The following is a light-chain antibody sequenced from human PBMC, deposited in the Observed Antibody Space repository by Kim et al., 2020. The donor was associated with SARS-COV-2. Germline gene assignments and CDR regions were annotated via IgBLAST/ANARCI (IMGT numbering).Light chain of an antibody. CDR3: QQYYSSPWT. CDR2: WAS. CDR1: QSVLYSSNNKNY. Sequence: ATINCQSSQSVLYSSNNKNYLAWYQQKPGQPPKLLIYWASTRESGVPDRFSGSGSGTDFTLSISSLQAEDVAVYYCQQYYSSPWTFGQGTKVDIE. V-gene: IGKV4-1*01. J-gene: IGKJ1*01.